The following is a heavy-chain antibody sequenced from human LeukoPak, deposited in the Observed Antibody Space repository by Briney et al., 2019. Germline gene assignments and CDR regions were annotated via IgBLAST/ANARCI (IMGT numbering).Heavy chain of an antibody. Sequence: SETLSLTCTVSGGSISGYYWSWIRQPPGKGLEWIGYISYSGSTNYNPSLKSRVSISADTSKNQFSLKLSSVTAADTAVYYCARVGKSSSWYNWFDPWGQGTLVTVSS. D-gene: IGHD6-13*01. CDR3: ARVGKSSSWYNWFDP. V-gene: IGHV4-59*01. J-gene: IGHJ5*02. CDR1: GGSISGYY. CDR2: ISYSGST.